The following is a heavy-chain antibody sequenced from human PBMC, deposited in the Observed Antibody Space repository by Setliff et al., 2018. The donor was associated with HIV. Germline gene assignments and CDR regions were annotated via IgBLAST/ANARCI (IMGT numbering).Heavy chain of an antibody. V-gene: IGHV4-4*07. D-gene: IGHD3-10*01. J-gene: IGHJ5*02. CDR1: GGSFDVYR. CDR3: ARDRHSSGLGSYGP. Sequence: PSETLSLTCTISGGSFDVYRWSWIRQPAGRGLEWIGRIDSSGTTDYKPSLKGRVAISVDTSRNQFSLRVTSVTAADTAVYFCARDRHSSGLGSYGPWGPGILVTVSS. CDR2: IDSSGTT.